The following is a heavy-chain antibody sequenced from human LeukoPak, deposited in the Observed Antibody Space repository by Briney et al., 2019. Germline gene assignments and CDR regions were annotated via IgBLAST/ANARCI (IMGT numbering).Heavy chain of an antibody. CDR2: ISGYNGNT. Sequence: GSVKVSFQTSGYIFSRQGIPWVRPAPGQGFEGMGCISGYNGNTDYVQSGQGSVTMTTDTTTNTAYMDLRSLKTDDTAVYYCAKDIRPGLDSGASCCFDDWGQGTPVTVSS. CDR3: AKDIRPGLDSGASCCFDD. V-gene: IGHV1-18*01. CDR1: GYIFSRQG. J-gene: IGHJ5*02. D-gene: IGHD3-22*01.